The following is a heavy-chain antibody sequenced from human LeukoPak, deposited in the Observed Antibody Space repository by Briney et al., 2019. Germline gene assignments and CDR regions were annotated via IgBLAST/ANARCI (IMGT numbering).Heavy chain of an antibody. Sequence: GGSLRLSCAASGFTFSSYGMHWVRQAPGKGLEWVAFIRYDGSNKYYADSVKGRFTISRDNSKNTLYLQMNSLRAEDTAVYYCARENYYDSSGLNGYAFDIWGQGTMVTVSS. CDR1: GFTFSSYG. D-gene: IGHD3-22*01. CDR3: ARENYYDSSGLNGYAFDI. J-gene: IGHJ3*02. CDR2: IRYDGSNK. V-gene: IGHV3-30*02.